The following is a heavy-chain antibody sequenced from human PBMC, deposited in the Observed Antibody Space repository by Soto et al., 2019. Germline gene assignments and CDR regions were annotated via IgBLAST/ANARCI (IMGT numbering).Heavy chain of an antibody. CDR1: GYSISSGYY. V-gene: IGHV4-38-2*01. J-gene: IGHJ5*02. D-gene: IGHD3-3*01. CDR2: IYHSGST. CDR3: ARSGCYKTIFGVVRCTDRNWFDP. Sequence: SETLSLTSAVSGYSISSGYYWGWIRQPPGKGLEWIGSIYHSGSTYYNPSLKSRVTISVDTSKNQFSLKLSSVTAADTAVYYCARSGCYKTIFGVVRCTDRNWFDPWGQGTLVTVSS.